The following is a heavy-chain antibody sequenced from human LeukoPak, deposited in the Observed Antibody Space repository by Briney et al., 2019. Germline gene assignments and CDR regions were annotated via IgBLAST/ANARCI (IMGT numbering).Heavy chain of an antibody. CDR2: IASDGSST. J-gene: IGHJ4*02. CDR1: GFTFSSYW. Sequence: GGSLRLSCAASGFTFSSYWMNWVRQAPGKGLVWVSRIASDGSSTTYADSVKGRFSISRDNAKDTLYLQMNSLRVEDTAVYYCARGRPHGNDYWGQGTLVTVSS. CDR3: ARGRPHGNDY. D-gene: IGHD4-23*01. V-gene: IGHV3-74*01.